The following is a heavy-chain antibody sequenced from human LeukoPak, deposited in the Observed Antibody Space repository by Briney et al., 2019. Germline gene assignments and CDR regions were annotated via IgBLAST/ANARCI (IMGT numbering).Heavy chain of an antibody. D-gene: IGHD5-18*01. CDR2: ISSSSSYI. Sequence: GGSLRLSCAASGFTFSSYSMNWVRQAPGKGLEWVSSISSSSSYIYYADSVKGRFTISRDNAKNSLYLQMNSLRAEDTAVYYCARDGEELGFFDIWGQGTMVTVSS. CDR1: GFTFSSYS. V-gene: IGHV3-21*01. CDR3: ARDGEELGFFDI. J-gene: IGHJ3*02.